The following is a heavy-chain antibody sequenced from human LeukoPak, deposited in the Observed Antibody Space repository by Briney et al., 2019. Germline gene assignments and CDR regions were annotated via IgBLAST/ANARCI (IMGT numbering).Heavy chain of an antibody. V-gene: IGHV4-61*02. Sequence: SETLSLTCTVSGGSISSGSYYWSWIRQPAGKGLEWIGRIYTSGSTNYNPSLKSRVTISVDTSKNQFSLKLSSVTAADTAVYYCARSQRISFDYWGQGTLDTVSS. CDR2: IYTSGST. CDR1: GGSISSGSYY. J-gene: IGHJ4*02. D-gene: IGHD3-3*01. CDR3: ARSQRISFDY.